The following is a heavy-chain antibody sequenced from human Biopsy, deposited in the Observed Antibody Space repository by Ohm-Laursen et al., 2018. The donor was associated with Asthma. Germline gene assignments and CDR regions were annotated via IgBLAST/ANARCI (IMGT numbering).Heavy chain of an antibody. D-gene: IGHD3-9*01. CDR3: ARTYYDFLTGQVNDAFAM. Sequence: ASVKVSCKASGYTFINYAIHWVRQAPGQRLEWMGWINAGNGNTKYSQKVQGRVTITRDTSASTAYMDLSSLRSEDTAVYYCARTYYDFLTGQVNDAFAMWGQGKMVTVSS. V-gene: IGHV1-3*01. CDR1: GYTFINYA. CDR2: INAGNGNT. J-gene: IGHJ3*02.